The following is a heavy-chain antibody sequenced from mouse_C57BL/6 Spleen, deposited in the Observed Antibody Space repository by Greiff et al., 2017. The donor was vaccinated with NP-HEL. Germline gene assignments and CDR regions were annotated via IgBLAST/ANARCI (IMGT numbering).Heavy chain of an antibody. J-gene: IGHJ4*01. Sequence: EVQLQQSGGGLVQPKGSLKLSCAASGFSFNTYAMNWVRQAPGKGLEWVARIRSKSNNYATYYADSVKDRFTISRDDSESMLYLQMNNLKTEDTAMYYCVRLGDYHDPFYAMDYWGQGTSVTVSS. CDR1: GFSFNTYA. D-gene: IGHD2-4*01. CDR3: VRLGDYHDPFYAMDY. CDR2: IRSKSNNYAT. V-gene: IGHV10-1*01.